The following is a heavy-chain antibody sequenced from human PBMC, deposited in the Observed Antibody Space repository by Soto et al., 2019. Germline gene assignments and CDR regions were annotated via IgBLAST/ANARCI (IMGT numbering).Heavy chain of an antibody. CDR3: ARDRILWFGELPHNWFDP. J-gene: IGHJ5*02. D-gene: IGHD3-10*01. CDR1: GYTFTSYG. V-gene: IGHV1-18*01. CDR2: ISAYNGNT. Sequence: ASVKVSCKASGYTFTSYGISWVQQAPGQGLEWMGWISAYNGNTNYAQKLQGRVTMATDTSTSTAYMELRSLRSDDTAVYYCARDRILWFGELPHNWFDPWGQGTLVTVSS.